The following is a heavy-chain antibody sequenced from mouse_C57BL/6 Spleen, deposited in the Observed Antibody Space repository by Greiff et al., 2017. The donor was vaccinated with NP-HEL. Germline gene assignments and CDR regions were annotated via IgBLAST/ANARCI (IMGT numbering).Heavy chain of an antibody. Sequence: QVQLKESGAELVRPGASVKLSCKASGYTFTDYYINWVKQRPGQGLEWIARIYPGSGNTYYNEKFKGKATLTAEKSSSTAYMQLSSLTSEDSAVYFCARSLYDYPSWFAYWGQGTLVTVSA. J-gene: IGHJ3*01. CDR3: ARSLYDYPSWFAY. CDR2: IYPGSGNT. V-gene: IGHV1-76*01. CDR1: GYTFTDYY. D-gene: IGHD2-4*01.